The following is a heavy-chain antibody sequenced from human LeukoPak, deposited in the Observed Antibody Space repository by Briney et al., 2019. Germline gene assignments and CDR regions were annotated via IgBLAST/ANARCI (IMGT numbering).Heavy chain of an antibody. CDR1: GFTVSSNY. V-gene: IGHV4-4*07. J-gene: IGHJ6*03. CDR2: IYTSGST. D-gene: IGHD6-13*01. CDR3: ARGTWGLAAAGKNYYYYMDV. Sequence: PGGSLTLSCAVSGFTVSSNYMSWIRQPAGKGLEWIGRIYTSGSTNYNPSLKSRVTISVDTSKNQFSLKLSSVTAADTAVYYCARGTWGLAAAGKNYYYYMDVWGKGTTVTVSS.